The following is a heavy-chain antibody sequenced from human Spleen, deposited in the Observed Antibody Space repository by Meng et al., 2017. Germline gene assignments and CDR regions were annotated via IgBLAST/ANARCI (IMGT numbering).Heavy chain of an antibody. CDR3: ARDVQFDY. Sequence: VQLQESGPGLVRPSETLSLTCTVSGGSVSSGSYYWSWIRQPPGKGLEWIGYIYYSGSTNYSPSLKSRVTMSEDTSKNQFSLKLNSVTAADTAIYYCARDVQFDYWGQGTLVTVSS. D-gene: IGHD3-10*02. CDR1: GGSVSSGSYY. J-gene: IGHJ4*02. CDR2: IYYSGST. V-gene: IGHV4-61*01.